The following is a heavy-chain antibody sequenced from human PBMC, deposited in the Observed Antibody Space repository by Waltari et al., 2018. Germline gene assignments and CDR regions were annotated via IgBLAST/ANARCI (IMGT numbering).Heavy chain of an antibody. CDR3: ARGRWYSSSSGFDY. D-gene: IGHD6-6*01. CDR1: GGSFSGYY. CDR2: INHSGST. Sequence: QVQLQQWGAGLLKPSETLSLTCAVYGGSFSGYYWSWIRQPPGQGLEWIGGINHSGSTNYNPYIKSRVTISVDTSKNQFYLKLSAVTAADTAVYYCARGRWYSSSSGFDYWGQGTLVTVSS. J-gene: IGHJ4*02. V-gene: IGHV4-34*01.